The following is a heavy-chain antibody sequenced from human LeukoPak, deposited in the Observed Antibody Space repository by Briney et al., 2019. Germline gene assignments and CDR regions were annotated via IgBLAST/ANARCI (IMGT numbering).Heavy chain of an antibody. V-gene: IGHV3-23*01. CDR2: ISGSGGNT. Sequence: GGSLRLSCAASGFSFSNFAMSWVRQAPGKGLEWVSAISGSGGNTYYADFVKGRFTISRDNSKNTLYVQMNSLRAEDTAVYFCAKERATTTAFDYWGQGTLVTVSS. CDR1: GFSFSNFA. CDR3: AKERATTTAFDY. J-gene: IGHJ4*02. D-gene: IGHD1-26*01.